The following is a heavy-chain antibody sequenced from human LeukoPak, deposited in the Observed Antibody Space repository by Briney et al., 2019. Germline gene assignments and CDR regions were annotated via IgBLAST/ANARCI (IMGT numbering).Heavy chain of an antibody. J-gene: IGHJ4*02. CDR1: GGSISTNNYY. D-gene: IGHD4-17*01. CDR3: ARVSQDYGDLPDY. V-gene: IGHV4-39*07. CDR2: IFYSGST. Sequence: SETLSLTCTVSGGSISTNNYYWGWIRQPPGKGLEWIGNIFYSGSTYYSPSLRSRVTISLDTSRNQFSLKLNSVTAADTAVYYCARVSQDYGDLPDYWGQGTLVTVSS.